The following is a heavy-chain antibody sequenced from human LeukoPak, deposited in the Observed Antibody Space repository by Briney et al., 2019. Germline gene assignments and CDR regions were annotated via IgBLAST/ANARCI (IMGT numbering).Heavy chain of an antibody. Sequence: GGSLRLSCAASGFTFDDYGMSWVRQAPGKGLEWVSGINWNGGSTGYADSVKGRFTISRDNAKNSLYLQMNSLRAEDTALYHCARDLLTYYYDSSPIPHSWGQGTMVTVSS. J-gene: IGHJ3*01. CDR2: INWNGGST. CDR3: ARDLLTYYYDSSPIPHS. CDR1: GFTFDDYG. D-gene: IGHD3-22*01. V-gene: IGHV3-20*01.